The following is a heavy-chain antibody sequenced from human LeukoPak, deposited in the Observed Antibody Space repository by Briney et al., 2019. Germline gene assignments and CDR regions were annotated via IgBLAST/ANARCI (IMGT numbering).Heavy chain of an antibody. CDR3: ARDLGIAVAGTDAFDI. CDR1: GGSISSGGYY. Sequence: PSQTLSLTCTVSGGSISSGGYYWSWIRQPPGKGLEWIGYIYHSGSTYYNPSLKSRVTISVDRSKNQFSLKLSSVTAADTAVYYCARDLGIAVAGTDAFDIWGQGTMVTVSS. CDR2: IYHSGST. V-gene: IGHV4-30-2*01. D-gene: IGHD6-19*01. J-gene: IGHJ3*02.